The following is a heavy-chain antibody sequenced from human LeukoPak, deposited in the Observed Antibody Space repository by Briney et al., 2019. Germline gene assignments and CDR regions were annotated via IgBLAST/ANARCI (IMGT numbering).Heavy chain of an antibody. Sequence: ASVKVSCKASGYTFTSYYMHWVRQAPGQGLEWMGIINPSGGSTSYAQKFQGRVTMTRDTSTSTVYMELSSLRSEDTAVYYCARCLGDLPPPGYYYSGMAVGAQGTTVTAPS. D-gene: IGHD3-16*01. CDR3: ARCLGDLPPPGYYYSGMAV. J-gene: IGHJ6*02. CDR2: INPSGGST. CDR1: GYTFTSYY. V-gene: IGHV1-46*01.